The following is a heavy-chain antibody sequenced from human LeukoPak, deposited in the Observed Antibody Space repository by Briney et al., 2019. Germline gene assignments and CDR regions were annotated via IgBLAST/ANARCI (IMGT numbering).Heavy chain of an antibody. CDR2: MYYSGST. Sequence: LETLSLTCTVSGGSISSGSYYWGWIRQPPGKGLEWIGSMYYSGSTYYNPSLKSRVTISVDTSKNQFSLKLSSATAADTAVYYCARAKYSSSRFDPWGQGTLVTVSS. D-gene: IGHD6-6*01. V-gene: IGHV4-39*07. CDR1: GGSISSGSYY. CDR3: ARAKYSSSRFDP. J-gene: IGHJ5*02.